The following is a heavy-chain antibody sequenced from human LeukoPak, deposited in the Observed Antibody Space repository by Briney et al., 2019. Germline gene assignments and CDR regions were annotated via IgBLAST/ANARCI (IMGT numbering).Heavy chain of an antibody. CDR1: GGSFSNYY. CDR3: ARGQGATVPQVGKNWFDP. V-gene: IGHV4-34*01. CDR2: VSESGGT. D-gene: IGHD1-26*01. Sequence: TPSETLSLTCAVYGGSFSNYYWNWIRQTPGKGLEWIGEVSESGGTNINPSLRSRVILSVDTSKNQFSLKLISVTAADTAIYYCARGQGATVPQVGKNWFDPWGQGTWVIVSS. J-gene: IGHJ5*02.